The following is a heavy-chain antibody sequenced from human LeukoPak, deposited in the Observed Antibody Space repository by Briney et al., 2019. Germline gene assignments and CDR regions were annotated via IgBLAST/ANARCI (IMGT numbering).Heavy chain of an antibody. J-gene: IGHJ3*02. Sequence: PSETLSLTCTVSGGSISSSSYYWGWIRQPPGKGLEWIGSIYYSGSTYYNPSLKSRVTISVDTSKNQFSLKLSSVTAADTAVYYCARDYVYDSSGEWGVFDAFDIWGQGTMVTVSS. D-gene: IGHD3-22*01. CDR1: GGSISSSSYY. CDR2: IYYSGST. CDR3: ARDYVYDSSGEWGVFDAFDI. V-gene: IGHV4-39*07.